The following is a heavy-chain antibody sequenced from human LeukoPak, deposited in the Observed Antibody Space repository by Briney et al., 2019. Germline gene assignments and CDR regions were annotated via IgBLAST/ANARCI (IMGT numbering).Heavy chain of an antibody. D-gene: IGHD3-3*01. CDR2: ISYSGST. J-gene: IGHJ4*02. CDR3: ARDLLGGPFDY. Sequence: PSETLSLTCTVSGGSISNSNYYWGWIRQPPGKGLEWIGSISYSGSTYYNPSLKSRVTISVDTSKNQFSLKLSSVTAADTAVYYCARDLLGGPFDYWGQGTLVTVSS. V-gene: IGHV4-39*07. CDR1: GGSISNSNYY.